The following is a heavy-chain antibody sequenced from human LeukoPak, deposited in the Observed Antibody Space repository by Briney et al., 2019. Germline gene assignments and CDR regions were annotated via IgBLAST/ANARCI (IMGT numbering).Heavy chain of an antibody. J-gene: IGHJ4*02. CDR2: ISGSSSYI. Sequence: GGSLRLSCAASGFTFSSYSMNWVRQAPGKGLEWVSSISGSSSYIYYADSVKGRFTISRDTAKKSLYLQMNSLRAEDTAVYYCARDQYGDYGLDYWGQGTLVTVSS. CDR3: ARDQYGDYGLDY. V-gene: IGHV3-21*01. CDR1: GFTFSSYS. D-gene: IGHD4-17*01.